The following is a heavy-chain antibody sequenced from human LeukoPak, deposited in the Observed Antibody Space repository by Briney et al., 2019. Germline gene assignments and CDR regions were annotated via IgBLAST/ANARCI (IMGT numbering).Heavy chain of an antibody. V-gene: IGHV4-39*01. J-gene: IGHJ4*02. Sequence: PSETLSLTCIVSGGSISSSSYYWGWIRQPPGKGLEWFGSIYYSGSTYYNPSLKSRVTISVDTSKNQFSLTLSSVTAADTAVCYCGRLFRYGDYWGQGTLVTVSS. D-gene: IGHD5-18*01. CDR2: IYYSGST. CDR1: GGSISSSSYY. CDR3: GRLFRYGDY.